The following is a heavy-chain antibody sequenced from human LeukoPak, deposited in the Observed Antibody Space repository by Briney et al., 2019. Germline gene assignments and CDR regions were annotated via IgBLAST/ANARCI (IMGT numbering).Heavy chain of an antibody. CDR2: IYTSGST. Sequence: GSLRLSCAASGFTFSSYWMSWVRQAPGKGLEWIGRIYTSGSTNYNPSLKSRVTMSVDTSKNQFSLKLSSVTAADTAVYYCARVGRSLDDPVDYWGQGTLVTVSS. CDR1: GFTFSSYW. V-gene: IGHV4-4*07. D-gene: IGHD1-1*01. CDR3: ARVGRSLDDPVDY. J-gene: IGHJ4*02.